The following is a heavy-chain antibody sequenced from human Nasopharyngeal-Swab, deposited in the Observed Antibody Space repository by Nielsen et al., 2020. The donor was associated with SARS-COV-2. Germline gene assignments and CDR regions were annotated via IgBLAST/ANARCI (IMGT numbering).Heavy chain of an antibody. J-gene: IGHJ6*02. Sequence: SETLSLTCTYKGASFTGIFWNWVRQPPGKGLEWIGEVSHSGTATYNPSLTGRVTISLDTAWSQFSLRLSSLSDADTAVHFCARGGQDNALDVWDQGTKVAVSS. CDR1: GASFTGIF. CDR2: VSHSGTA. D-gene: IGHD1-1*01. V-gene: IGHV4-34*01. CDR3: ARGGQDNALDV.